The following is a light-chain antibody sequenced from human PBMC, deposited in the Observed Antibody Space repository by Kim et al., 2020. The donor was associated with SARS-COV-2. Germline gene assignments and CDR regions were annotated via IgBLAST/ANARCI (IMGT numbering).Light chain of an antibody. J-gene: IGLJ3*02. CDR2: YDS. CDR3: QVWDSSSDHRV. V-gene: IGLV3-21*04. Sequence: APGKTARITCGGNNIGSKSVHCYQQKPGQAPVLVIYYDSDRPSGIPEGFSGSNSGNTATMTISRIEAGDEADYYCQVWDSSSDHRVFGGGTQLTVL. CDR1: NIGSKS.